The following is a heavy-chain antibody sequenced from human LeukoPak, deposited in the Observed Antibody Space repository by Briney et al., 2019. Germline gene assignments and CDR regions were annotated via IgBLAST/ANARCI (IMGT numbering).Heavy chain of an antibody. J-gene: IGHJ4*02. CDR3: ARVGKNGWDFDH. CDR1: GFTFSSYW. Sequence: GGSLRLSCAASGFTFSSYWMSWVRQAPGKGLEWLANINEGANVKFYVDSVKGRFIISRDNTKNSLYLQMSILRAEDTALYYCARVGKNGWDFDHWGQGTLVTVSS. V-gene: IGHV3-7*01. D-gene: IGHD6-19*01. CDR2: INEGANVK.